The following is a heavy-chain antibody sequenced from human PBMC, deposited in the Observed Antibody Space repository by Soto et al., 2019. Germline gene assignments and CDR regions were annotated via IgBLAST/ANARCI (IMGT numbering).Heavy chain of an antibody. CDR2: ISGLSSYI. V-gene: IGHV3-21*06. J-gene: IGHJ6*02. D-gene: IGHD6-25*01. Sequence: GGSLRLSCVASGFTFSRYGMNWVRQAPGKGLELVSSISGLSSYIYYADSVKGRFTVSRDNAKNSLYVQMNSLRAEDTAVYYCARDPQQRLADSYYYGMDVWGQGTTVTVSS. CDR3: ARDPQQRLADSYYYGMDV. CDR1: GFTFSRYG.